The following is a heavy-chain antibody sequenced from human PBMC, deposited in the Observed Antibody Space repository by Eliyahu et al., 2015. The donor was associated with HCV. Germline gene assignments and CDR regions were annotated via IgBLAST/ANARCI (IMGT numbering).Heavy chain of an antibody. J-gene: IGHJ4*02. Sequence: ISTSSNMFYSDSVKGRFTISRXNAKNSLYLQMNSLRAEDTAIYYXVRDYDCSNGYCYDYWGQGTLVTVSS. V-gene: IGHV3-69-1*02. CDR2: ISTSSNM. CDR3: VRDYDCSNGYCYDY. D-gene: IGHD2-2*03.